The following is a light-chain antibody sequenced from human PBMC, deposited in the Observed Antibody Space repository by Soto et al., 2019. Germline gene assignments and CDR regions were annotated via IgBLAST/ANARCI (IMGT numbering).Light chain of an antibody. J-gene: IGKJ1*01. V-gene: IGKV4-1*01. CDR3: QKYYSTPWT. CDR2: WAS. Sequence: DIVMTQSPDSLAVSLGERATINCKSSQSVLYSSNNKNNLAWYQQKPGQPPKLLIYWASSRESGVPVRFSGSGSGTDFTLAISSLQAEDVAIYYCQKYYSTPWTCGQGTKGDIK. CDR1: QSVLYSSNNKNN.